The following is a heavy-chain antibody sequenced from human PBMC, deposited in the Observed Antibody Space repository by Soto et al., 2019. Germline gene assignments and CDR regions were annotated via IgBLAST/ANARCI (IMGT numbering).Heavy chain of an antibody. Sequence: QVQLVQSGAEVKKPGASVKVSCKASGYTFSNFAMHWVRQAPGQRLEWMGWINPGNGNTKYSQTFQGRVTITRDTSASKAYMELSSLRSEDKAVYYCARAVARGVKTIYYYYGMDVWGQGTTVTVSS. CDR3: ARAVARGVKTIYYYYGMDV. CDR1: GYTFSNFA. V-gene: IGHV1-3*01. D-gene: IGHD3-10*01. CDR2: INPGNGNT. J-gene: IGHJ6*02.